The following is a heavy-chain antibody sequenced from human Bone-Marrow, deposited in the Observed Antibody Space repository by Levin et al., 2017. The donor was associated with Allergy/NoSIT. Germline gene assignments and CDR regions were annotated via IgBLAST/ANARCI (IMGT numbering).Heavy chain of an antibody. CDR2: IFPGDSET. CDR1: GYSFSNYW. CDR3: AVGGTSPYHAFDV. Sequence: KVSCQASGYSFSNYWIGWVRQVPGKGLEWMGLIFPGDSETRYRPSFQGQVTISADKSINTAYLQWSGLRASDTAVYFCAVGGTSPYHAFDVWGQGTMVTVFS. J-gene: IGHJ3*01. D-gene: IGHD6-19*01. V-gene: IGHV5-51*01.